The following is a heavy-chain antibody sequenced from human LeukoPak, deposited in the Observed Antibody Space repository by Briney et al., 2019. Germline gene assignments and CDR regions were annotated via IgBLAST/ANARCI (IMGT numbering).Heavy chain of an antibody. CDR2: IIPILGIA. J-gene: IGHJ3*02. CDR1: GGTFSSYA. D-gene: IGHD2-15*01. V-gene: IGHV1-69*04. Sequence: SVKVSCKASGGTFSSYAISWVRQAPGQGLEWMGRIIPILGIANYAQKFQGRVTITADKSTSTAYMELSSLRVEDTAVYYCARKYCSGGSCYDGDAFDIWGQGTMVTVSS. CDR3: ARKYCSGGSCYDGDAFDI.